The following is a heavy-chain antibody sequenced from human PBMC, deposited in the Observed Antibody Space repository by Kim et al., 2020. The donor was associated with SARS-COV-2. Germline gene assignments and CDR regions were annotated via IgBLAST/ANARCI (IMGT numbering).Heavy chain of an antibody. J-gene: IGHJ4*02. V-gene: IGHV1-69*01. CDR3: AGGKAVAGTFAAY. D-gene: IGHD6-19*01. Sequence: YAQKFQGRVTITADESTSTAYMELSSLRSEDTAVYYCAGGKAVAGTFAAYWGQGTLVTVSS.